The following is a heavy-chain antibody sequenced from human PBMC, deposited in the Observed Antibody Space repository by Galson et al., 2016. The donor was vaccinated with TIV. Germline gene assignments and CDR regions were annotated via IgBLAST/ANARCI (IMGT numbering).Heavy chain of an antibody. Sequence: SLRLSCAASGVTFSSYAMSWVRQAPGKGLEWVSSISGSGGNTYYANSVKGRFTISRDNSKNTLYLQINSLRAEDTAIYYCAKEPGPNPSYYYGLDVWGQGTTVTVSS. V-gene: IGHV3-23*01. CDR1: GVTFSSYA. D-gene: IGHD1-14*01. CDR2: ISGSGGNT. CDR3: AKEPGPNPSYYYGLDV. J-gene: IGHJ6*02.